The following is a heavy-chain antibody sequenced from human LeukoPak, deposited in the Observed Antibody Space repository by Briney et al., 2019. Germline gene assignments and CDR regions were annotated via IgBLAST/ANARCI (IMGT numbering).Heavy chain of an antibody. Sequence: GGSLRLSCAASGFTFSNYWMHWVRQVPGPGLVWVSHINNDGTSTSYADSAKGRFTISRDNAKHTLYLQMNSLRAEDTAVYYCASFGSSGYWLDYWGQGALVTVST. CDR3: ASFGSSGYWLDY. D-gene: IGHD3-22*01. V-gene: IGHV3-74*01. J-gene: IGHJ4*02. CDR1: GFTFSNYW. CDR2: INNDGTST.